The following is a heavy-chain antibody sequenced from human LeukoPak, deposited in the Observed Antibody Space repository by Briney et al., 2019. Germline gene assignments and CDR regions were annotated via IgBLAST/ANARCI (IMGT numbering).Heavy chain of an antibody. V-gene: IGHV4-34*01. Sequence: SETLSLTCAVYGGSFSGYYWSWIRQPPGKGLEWLGEINHSGSTNYNPSLKSRVTISVDTSKNQFSLKLTSISAADTAVYYCARHVIGRWLGDDYSYHVDVWGKGTTVTIS. CDR2: INHSGST. D-gene: IGHD3-10*01. CDR3: ARHVIGRWLGDDYSYHVDV. CDR1: GGSFSGYY. J-gene: IGHJ6*03.